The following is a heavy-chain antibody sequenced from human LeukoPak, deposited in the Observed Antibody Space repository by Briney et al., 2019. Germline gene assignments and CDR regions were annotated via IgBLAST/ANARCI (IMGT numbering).Heavy chain of an antibody. D-gene: IGHD6-25*01. CDR1: GGSISSGGYY. CDR2: IYYSGST. CDR3: ASLERSYSDY. Sequence: SETLSLTCTVSGGSISSGGYYWSWIRQHPGKGLEWIGYIYYSGSTYYNPSLKSRVTISVDTSKNQFSLKLSSVTAADTAVYYCASLERSYSDYWGQGTLVTVSS. J-gene: IGHJ4*02. V-gene: IGHV4-31*03.